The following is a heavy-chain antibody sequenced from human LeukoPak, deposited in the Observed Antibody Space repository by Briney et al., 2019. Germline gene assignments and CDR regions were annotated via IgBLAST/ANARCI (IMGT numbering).Heavy chain of an antibody. D-gene: IGHD3-22*01. CDR2: ISSSSYI. CDR3: ARDPRDSSGYSQAEDAFDI. J-gene: IGHJ3*02. Sequence: GGSLRLSCAASGFTFSSYSMNWVRQAPGKGLEWVSSISSSSYIYYSVSVKGRFTISRDNSKNSLYLQMNSLRAEDTAVYYCARDPRDSSGYSQAEDAFDIWGQGTMVTVSS. V-gene: IGHV3-21*01. CDR1: GFTFSSYS.